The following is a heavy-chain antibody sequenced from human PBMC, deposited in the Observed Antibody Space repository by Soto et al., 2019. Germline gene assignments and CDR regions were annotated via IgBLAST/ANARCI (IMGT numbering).Heavy chain of an antibody. D-gene: IGHD3-22*01. CDR3: ARPLDIDSSGYSPLLN. J-gene: IGHJ4*02. CDR1: GFTFSSYA. Sequence: QVQLVESGGGVVQPGRSLRLSCAASGFTFSSYAMHWVRQAPGKGLEWVAVISYDGSNKYYADSVKGRFTISRDNSKNTLYLQMNSLRAEDTAVYYCARPLDIDSSGYSPLLNWGQGALVTVSS. CDR2: ISYDGSNK. V-gene: IGHV3-30-3*01.